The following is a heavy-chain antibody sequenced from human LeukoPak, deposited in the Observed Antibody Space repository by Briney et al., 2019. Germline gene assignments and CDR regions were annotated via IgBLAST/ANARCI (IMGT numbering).Heavy chain of an antibody. J-gene: IGHJ4*02. CDR3: AKNHYSSVENYFDS. V-gene: IGHV3-53*01. CDR2: IYSGGST. Sequence: PGGSLRLSCAASGFTFSSYSMNWVRQAPGKGLEWVSVIYSGGSTYYADSVKGRFSISRDNSKDTLFLQMNSLRAEDTAVYYCAKNHYSSVENYFDSWGQGTLVTVSS. CDR1: GFTFSSYS. D-gene: IGHD6-25*01.